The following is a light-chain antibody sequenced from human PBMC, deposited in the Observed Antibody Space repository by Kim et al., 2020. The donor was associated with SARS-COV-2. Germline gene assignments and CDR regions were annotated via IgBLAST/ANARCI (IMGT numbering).Light chain of an antibody. Sequence: TVKLTCTLSSGHSNYAIAWHQQHPEKGPRYLMRVNSDGSHTKGDGIPDRFSGSSSGADRYLTISSLQSDDEADYYCQTWGTGIAVFGGGTQLTVL. CDR1: SGHSNYA. J-gene: IGLJ7*01. CDR2: VNSDGSH. V-gene: IGLV4-69*02. CDR3: QTWGTGIAV.